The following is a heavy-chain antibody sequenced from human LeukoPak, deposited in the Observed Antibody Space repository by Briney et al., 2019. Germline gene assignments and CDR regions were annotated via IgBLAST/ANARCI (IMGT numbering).Heavy chain of an antibody. J-gene: IGHJ1*01. CDR2: ISGSGGST. CDR3: ARAGSSSWYEVEYFQH. Sequence: GGSLRLSCAASGFTFSSYAMSWVRQAPGKGLEWVSAISGSGGSTYYADSVKGRFTISRDNSKNTLYLQMNSLRAEDTALYYCARAGSSSWYEVEYFQHWGQGTLVTVSS. D-gene: IGHD6-13*01. V-gene: IGHV3-23*01. CDR1: GFTFSSYA.